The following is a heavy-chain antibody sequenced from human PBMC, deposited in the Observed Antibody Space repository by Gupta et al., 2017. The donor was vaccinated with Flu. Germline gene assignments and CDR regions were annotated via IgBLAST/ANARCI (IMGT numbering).Heavy chain of an antibody. CDR3: ARGHWAN. CDR2: ISSRAVT. J-gene: IGHJ4*02. D-gene: IGHD3-16*01. CDR1: GFTFSSYD. Sequence: EVQLVESGGGLVQPGGSLRLSCAASGFTFSSYDMSWVRQAPGRGLEWVSFISSRAVTYYGDPVRGRFTISRDNAKNSLYLQMSGLRDEDTAVYYCARGHWANWGQGTLVTVSS. V-gene: IGHV3-48*03.